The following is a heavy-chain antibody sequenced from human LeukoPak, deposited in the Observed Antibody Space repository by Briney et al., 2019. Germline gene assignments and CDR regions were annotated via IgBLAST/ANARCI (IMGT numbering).Heavy chain of an antibody. Sequence: PSETLSLTCTVSGGSISSYHWSWIRQPPGKGREWIGYIYYSGSTNSNPSLESRVTISVDPSKNQFSLKLSSVTAADTAVYYCARGPIEYDSSGYDYWGQRTLVTVSS. CDR1: GGSISSYH. CDR2: IYYSGST. J-gene: IGHJ4*02. CDR3: ARGPIEYDSSGYDY. D-gene: IGHD3-22*01. V-gene: IGHV4-59*01.